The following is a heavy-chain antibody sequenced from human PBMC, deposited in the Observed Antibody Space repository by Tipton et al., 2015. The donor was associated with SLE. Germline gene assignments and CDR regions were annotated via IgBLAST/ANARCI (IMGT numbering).Heavy chain of an antibody. CDR3: ARHPVPGGDQGAFDI. Sequence: TLSLTCTVSGVSISSYYWSWIRQPPGKGLEWIGYIYYSGSTNYNPSLKSRVTISVDTSKNQFSLKLSSVTAADTAVYYCARHPVPGGDQGAFDIWGQGTMVTVSS. V-gene: IGHV4-59*08. CDR1: GVSISSYY. CDR2: IYYSGST. J-gene: IGHJ3*02. D-gene: IGHD2-21*02.